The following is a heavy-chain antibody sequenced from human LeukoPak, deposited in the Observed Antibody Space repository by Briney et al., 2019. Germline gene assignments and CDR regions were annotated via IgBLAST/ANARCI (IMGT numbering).Heavy chain of an antibody. CDR3: ARVPLAPYYDFWSGYSGYYYYYMDV. CDR1: GGSISSYY. V-gene: IGHV4-59*01. Sequence: PSETLSLTCTVSGGSISSYYWSWIRQPPGKGLEWIGYIYYSGSTNYNPSLKSRVTISVDTSKNQFSLKLSSVTAADTAVYYCARVPLAPYYDFWSGYSGYYYYYMDVWGKGTTVTVSS. D-gene: IGHD3-3*01. CDR2: IYYSGST. J-gene: IGHJ6*03.